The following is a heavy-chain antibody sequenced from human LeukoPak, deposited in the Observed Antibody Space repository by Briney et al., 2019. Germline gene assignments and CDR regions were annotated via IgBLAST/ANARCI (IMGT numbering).Heavy chain of an antibody. CDR2: INTNTGNP. CDR1: GYTFSSYG. J-gene: IGHJ4*02. D-gene: IGHD3-10*01. CDR3: ARAEREELLWFGEFFDY. V-gene: IGHV7-4-1*02. Sequence: GASVKVSCKASGYTFSSYGISWVRQAPGQGLEWMGWINTNTGNPTYAQGFTGRFVFSLDTSVSTAYLQISSLKAEDTAVYYCARAEREELLWFGEFFDYWGQGTLVTVSS.